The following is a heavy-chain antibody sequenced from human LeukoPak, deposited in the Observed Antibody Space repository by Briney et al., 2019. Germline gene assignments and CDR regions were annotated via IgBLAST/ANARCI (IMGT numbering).Heavy chain of an antibody. CDR3: ASSPLGYCSGGSCCQAGCFDY. CDR2: IIPIFGTA. D-gene: IGHD2-15*01. CDR1: GGTFSSYA. Sequence: SVKVSCKASGGTFSSYAISWVRQAPGQGLEWMGGIIPIFGTANYAQKFQGRVTITADESTSTAYMELSSLRSEDTAVYYCASSPLGYCSGGSCCQAGCFDYWGQGTLVTVSS. J-gene: IGHJ4*02. V-gene: IGHV1-69*13.